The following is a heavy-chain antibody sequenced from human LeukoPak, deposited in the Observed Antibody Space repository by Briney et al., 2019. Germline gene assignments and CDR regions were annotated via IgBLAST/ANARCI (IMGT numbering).Heavy chain of an antibody. CDR1: GGSFSGYY. CDR3: AKGTKDYYGSGSFYLSRDHFISR. CDR2: INHSGST. Sequence: SETLSLTCAVYGGSFSGYYWSWIRQPPGKGLEWIGEINHSGSTNYIPSLKSRVTISVDTSKNQFSLKLSSVTAADTAVYYCAKGTKDYYGSGSFYLSRDHFISRWGQGTLVTVSS. V-gene: IGHV4-34*01. D-gene: IGHD3-10*01. J-gene: IGHJ4*02.